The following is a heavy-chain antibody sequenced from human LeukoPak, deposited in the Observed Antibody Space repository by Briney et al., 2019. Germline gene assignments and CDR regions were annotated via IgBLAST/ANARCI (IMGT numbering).Heavy chain of an antibody. CDR1: GFTFSSYG. D-gene: IGHD1-26*01. CDR3: AKDLSGSYWYYFDY. CDR2: INHNGNVN. V-gene: IGHV3-7*03. Sequence: GGSLRLSCAASGFTFSSYGMHWVRQAPGKGLEWVASINHNGNVNYYVDSVKGRFTISRDNAKNSLYLQMSNLRAEDTAVYFCAKDLSGSYWYYFDYWGQGTLVTVSS. J-gene: IGHJ4*02.